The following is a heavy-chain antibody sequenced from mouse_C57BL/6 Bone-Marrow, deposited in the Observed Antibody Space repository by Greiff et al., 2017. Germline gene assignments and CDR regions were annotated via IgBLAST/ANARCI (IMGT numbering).Heavy chain of an antibody. V-gene: IGHV5-6*01. CDR3: GRQGPIYDDCHAMDY. J-gene: IGHJ4*01. CDR1: GFTFSSYG. CDR2: ISSGGSYT. Sequence: EVKVVESGGDLVKPGGSLKLSCAASGFTFSSYGMSWVRQTPDQRLEWVATISSGGSYTYYPDSVKGRFTISRDNAKNTLYRRMSSMKSEDTAMYYCGRQGPIYDDCHAMDYWGQGTSVTVSS. D-gene: IGHD2-4*01.